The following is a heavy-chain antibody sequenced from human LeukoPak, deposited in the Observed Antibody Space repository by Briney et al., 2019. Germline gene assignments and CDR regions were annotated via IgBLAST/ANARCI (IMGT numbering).Heavy chain of an antibody. CDR1: GYTFTSYG. Sequence: ASVKVSCKASGYTFTSYGISWVRQAPGQGLEWMGWISAYNGNTNYAQKLQGRVTMTTDTSTSTAYTELRSLRSDDTAVYYCARYYYYYYMDVWGKGTTVTASS. CDR2: ISAYNGNT. CDR3: ARYYYYYYMDV. V-gene: IGHV1-18*01. J-gene: IGHJ6*03.